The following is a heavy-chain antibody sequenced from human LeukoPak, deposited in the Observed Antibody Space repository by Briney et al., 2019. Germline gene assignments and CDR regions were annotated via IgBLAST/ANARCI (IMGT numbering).Heavy chain of an antibody. Sequence: GESLKISCVVSGYSFTNYWIGWVRQMPGKGLEWMGIIYPGDSDTRYSPSFQGQVTISADKSISTAYLQWSSLKASDTAMYYCARHYSIAAAGYYSDYWGQGTLVTVSS. D-gene: IGHD6-13*01. V-gene: IGHV5-51*01. CDR1: GYSFTNYW. CDR3: ARHYSIAAAGYYSDY. J-gene: IGHJ4*02. CDR2: IYPGDSDT.